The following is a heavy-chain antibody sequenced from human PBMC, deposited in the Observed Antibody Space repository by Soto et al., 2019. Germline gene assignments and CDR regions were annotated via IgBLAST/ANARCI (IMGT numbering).Heavy chain of an antibody. CDR3: AAHGPGVTTEDRYYSYGMDV. CDR2: IIPIFGTA. J-gene: IGHJ6*02. V-gene: IGHV1-69*12. D-gene: IGHD4-17*01. Sequence: QVQLVQSGAEVKKPGSSVKVSCKASGGTFSSYAISWVRQAPGQGLEWMGGIIPIFGTANYAQKVQGRVTLTAAEPXXPXCXXRSSLRSEATAVYYCAAHGPGVTTEDRYYSYGMDVWGQGTTVTVSS. CDR1: GGTFSSYA.